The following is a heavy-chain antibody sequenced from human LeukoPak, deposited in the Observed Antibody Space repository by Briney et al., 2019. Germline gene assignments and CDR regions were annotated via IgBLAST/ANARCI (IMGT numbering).Heavy chain of an antibody. Sequence: GGSLRLSCAASGFTFSSYAMSWVRQAPGKGLEWVSPISGSGGSTYYADSVKGRFTISRDNSRNTLYLQMNSLRGEDTAVYYCAKDREGTIADYFDYWGQGTLVTVSS. D-gene: IGHD1-7*01. CDR3: AKDREGTIADYFDY. J-gene: IGHJ4*02. V-gene: IGHV3-23*01. CDR2: ISGSGGST. CDR1: GFTFSSYA.